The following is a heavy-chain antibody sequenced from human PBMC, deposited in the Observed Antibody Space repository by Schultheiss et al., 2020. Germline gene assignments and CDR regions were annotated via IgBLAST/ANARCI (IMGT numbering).Heavy chain of an antibody. J-gene: IGHJ4*02. CDR3: AKGIAAAGTVDY. D-gene: IGHD6-13*01. CDR2: ISGSGGST. Sequence: WGSLRLSCAASGFTFSSYAMSWVRQAPGKGLEWVSAISGSGGSTYYADTVKGRFTISRDNSKNTLYLQMNSLRAEDTAVYYCAKGIAAAGTVDYWGQGTLVTVSS. CDR1: GFTFSSYA. V-gene: IGHV3-23*01.